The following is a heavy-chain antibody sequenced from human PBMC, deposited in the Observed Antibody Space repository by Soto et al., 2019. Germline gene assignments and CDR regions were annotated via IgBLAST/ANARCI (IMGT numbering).Heavy chain of an antibody. CDR1: GFTFNSYA. Sequence: GGSLRLSCAASGFTFNSYAMNWVRQAPGKGLAWVSAIDTDGNTYYANSVKGRFTISRDNSRTTLYLQMNSLRVEDTALYYCVRKYPGTRPFDYWGQGTLVTVSS. J-gene: IGHJ4*01. CDR3: VRKYPGTRPFDY. D-gene: IGHD2-2*01. V-gene: IGHV3-23*01. CDR2: IDTDGNT.